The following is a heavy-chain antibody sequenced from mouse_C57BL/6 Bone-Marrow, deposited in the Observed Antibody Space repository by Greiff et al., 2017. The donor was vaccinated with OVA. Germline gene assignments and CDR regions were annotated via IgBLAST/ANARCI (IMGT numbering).Heavy chain of an antibody. V-gene: IGHV5-9*01. CDR3: ARRGYDEAY. CDR2: ISGGGGNT. Sequence: EVKLMESGGGLVKPGGSLKLSCAASGFTFSSYTMSWVRQTPEKRLEWVATISGGGGNTYYPDSVKGRFTISRDNAKNTLYLQMSSLRSEDTALYYCARRGYDEAYWGQGTLVTVSA. D-gene: IGHD2-2*01. J-gene: IGHJ3*01. CDR1: GFTFSSYT.